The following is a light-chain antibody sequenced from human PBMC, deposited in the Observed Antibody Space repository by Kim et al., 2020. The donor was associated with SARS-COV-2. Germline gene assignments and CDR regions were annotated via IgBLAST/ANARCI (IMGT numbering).Light chain of an antibody. CDR3: NARDSNENVF. J-gene: IGLJ2*01. CDR2: GKN. V-gene: IGLV3-19*01. Sequence: VALGQKVRITCQGDSVRRYDATWYQKKTGQATILVIYGKNNRPSGSPDRFSGSSSGNTASLTITGTQAGDEADYYCNARDSNENVFFGGGTKLTVL. CDR1: SVRRYD.